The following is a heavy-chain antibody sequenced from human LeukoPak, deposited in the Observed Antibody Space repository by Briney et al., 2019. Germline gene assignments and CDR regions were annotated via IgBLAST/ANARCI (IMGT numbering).Heavy chain of an antibody. CDR2: TYYKSKWYK. CDR3: TRGGPWDLPVGKFDY. D-gene: IGHD1-26*01. J-gene: IGHJ4*02. CDR1: GDSASSNSAA. Sequence: SQTLSLTCAISGDSASSNSAAWNWIRQSPSRGLEWLGRTYYKSKWYKEYAGSVNSRITMNLETSKNQFSLQLNSVTPQHTAVYYCTRGGPWDLPVGKFDYWGQGSLVTVSS. V-gene: IGHV6-1*01.